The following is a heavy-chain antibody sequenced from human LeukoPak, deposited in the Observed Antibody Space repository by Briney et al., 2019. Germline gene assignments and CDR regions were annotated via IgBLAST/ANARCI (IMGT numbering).Heavy chain of an antibody. CDR2: ISGRGGST. CDR1: GFTFSSYA. J-gene: IGHJ4*02. Sequence: PGGSLRLSCAASGFTFSSYAMSWVRQAPGKGLEGVSAISGRGGSTYYADSVKGRFTISRDNSKNTLYLQMNGLRAEDTAVYYCATSTPPLFDWLRGLPFMNMYYFDYWGQGTLVTVSP. V-gene: IGHV3-23*01. CDR3: ATSTPPLFDWLRGLPFMNMYYFDY. D-gene: IGHD3-9*01.